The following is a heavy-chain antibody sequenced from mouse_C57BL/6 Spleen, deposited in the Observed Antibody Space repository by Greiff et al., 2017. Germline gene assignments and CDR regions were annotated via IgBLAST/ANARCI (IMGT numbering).Heavy chain of an antibody. J-gene: IGHJ1*03. CDR3: AREGTGIWYFDV. CDR2: ISDGGSYT. CDR1: GFTFSSYA. Sequence: EVKLVESGGGLVKPGGSLKLSCAASGFTFSSYAMSWVRQTPEKRLEWVATISDGGSYTYYPDNVKGRFTISRDNAKNNLYLQMSHLKSEDTAMYYCAREGTGIWYFDVWGTGTTVTVSS. D-gene: IGHD4-1*01. V-gene: IGHV5-4*01.